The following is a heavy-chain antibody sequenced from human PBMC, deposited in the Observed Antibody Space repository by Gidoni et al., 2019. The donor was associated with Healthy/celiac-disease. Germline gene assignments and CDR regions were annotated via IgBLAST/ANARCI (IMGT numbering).Heavy chain of an antibody. V-gene: IGHV4-59*01. CDR3: ATRYCSSTSCYRGHAFDI. J-gene: IGHJ3*02. Sequence: QVQLQESGPGLVKPSETLSLTCTVSGGPISSYYWSWIRQPPGKGLEWIGYFYYSGSTNYNPSLKSRVTISVDTSKNQFSLKLSSVTAADTAVYYCATRYCSSTSCYRGHAFDIWGQGTMVTVSS. CDR2: FYYSGST. CDR1: GGPISSYY. D-gene: IGHD2-2*01.